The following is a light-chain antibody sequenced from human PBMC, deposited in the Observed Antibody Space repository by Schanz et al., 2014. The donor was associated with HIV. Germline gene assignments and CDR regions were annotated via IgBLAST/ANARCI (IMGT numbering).Light chain of an antibody. CDR2: GAS. J-gene: IGKJ1*01. Sequence: EIVMTQSPVTLSVSPGERATLSCRASQSVRTNLAWYQQKRGQAPRLLIYGASTRATGIPARFSGSGSGTEFTLTISSLQSEDFAVYYCQQYSNWPPAFGQGSKVEIK. V-gene: IGKV3-15*01. CDR3: QQYSNWPPA. CDR1: QSVRTN.